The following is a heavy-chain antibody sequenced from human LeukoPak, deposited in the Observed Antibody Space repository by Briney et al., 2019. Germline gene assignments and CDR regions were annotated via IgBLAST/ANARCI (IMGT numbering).Heavy chain of an antibody. V-gene: IGHV1-69*05. CDR3: ARASAVRGVITFDY. D-gene: IGHD3-10*01. J-gene: IGHJ4*02. Sequence: GASVKVSCEASGGTFSSYAISWVRQAPGQGLEWMGGIIPIFGTANYAQKFQGRVTITTDESTSTAYMELSSLRSEDTAVYYCARASAVRGVITFDYWGQGTLVTVYS. CDR1: GGTFSSYA. CDR2: IIPIFGTA.